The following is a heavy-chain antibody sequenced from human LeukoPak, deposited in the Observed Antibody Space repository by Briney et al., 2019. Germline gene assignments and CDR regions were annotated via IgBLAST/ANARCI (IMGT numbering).Heavy chain of an antibody. Sequence: SQTLSLTCTVSGGSISSGSYYWSWIRQPAGKGLEWIGRIYSSGSTNYNPSLKSRVTIEIDKSKNHFSLKLSSVTAADTAVYYCAREVGGSIFGVVTNWFDPWGQGTLVTVSS. CDR2: IYSSGST. D-gene: IGHD3-3*01. CDR1: GGSISSGSYY. V-gene: IGHV4-61*02. CDR3: AREVGGSIFGVVTNWFDP. J-gene: IGHJ5*02.